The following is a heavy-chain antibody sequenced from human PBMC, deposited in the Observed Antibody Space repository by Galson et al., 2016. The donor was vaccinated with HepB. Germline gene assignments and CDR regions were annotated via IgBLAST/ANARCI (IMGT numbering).Heavy chain of an antibody. CDR3: ARDKKGITIYYYGMDV. CDR1: GFPFSSYS. D-gene: IGHD3-9*01. CDR2: ISSSSSTI. Sequence: SLRLSCAASGFPFSSYSMNWVRQAPGKGLEWVSYISSSSSTIYYADSVKGRFTISRDNAKNSLYLQMNSLRDEDTAVYYCARDKKGITIYYYGMDVWGQGTTVSV. J-gene: IGHJ6*02. V-gene: IGHV3-48*02.